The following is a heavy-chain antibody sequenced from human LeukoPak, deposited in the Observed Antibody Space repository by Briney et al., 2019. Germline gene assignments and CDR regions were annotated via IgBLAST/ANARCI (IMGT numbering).Heavy chain of an antibody. D-gene: IGHD5/OR15-5a*01. Sequence: GGSLRLSCAASGFTFSTYVMTWVRQAPGKGLEWVSSISGRGADTYYVDSVKGRFTISRDNSKNTLYLQMNSLRVEDTAIYYCAKDPMYTVYRMDAWGQGTTVTVSS. CDR2: ISGRGADT. V-gene: IGHV3-23*01. CDR1: GFTFSTYV. J-gene: IGHJ6*02. CDR3: AKDPMYTVYRMDA.